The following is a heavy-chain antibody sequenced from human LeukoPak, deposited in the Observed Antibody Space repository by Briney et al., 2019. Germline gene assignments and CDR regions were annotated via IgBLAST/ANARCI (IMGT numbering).Heavy chain of an antibody. CDR1: GFTFSNAW. J-gene: IGHJ6*02. V-gene: IGHV3-23*01. D-gene: IGHD2-15*01. CDR3: ARVYCSGGSCNRGGYYYYGMDV. CDR2: ISGSGGST. Sequence: PGGSLRLSCAASGFTFSNAWMSWVRQAPGKGLEWVSAISGSGGSTYYADSVKGRFTISRDNSKNTLYLQMNSLRAEDTAVYYCARVYCSGGSCNRGGYYYYGMDVWGQGTTVTVSS.